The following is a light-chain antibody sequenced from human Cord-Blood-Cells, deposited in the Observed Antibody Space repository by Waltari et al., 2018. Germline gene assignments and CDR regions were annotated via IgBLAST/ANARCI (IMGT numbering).Light chain of an antibody. CDR2: WAS. CDR1: QSVLYSPNNNNY. J-gene: IGKJ1*01. Sequence: DIVITHSPASLAVSLGEGATINCQSSQSVLYSPNNNNYLACYQQKPGQPPMLLIYWASTRESVVPDRISGSGSGTDFTLTISSLQDEDVAVYYCQQYYSTPTFGQGTKVEIK. CDR3: QQYYSTPT. V-gene: IGKV4-1*01.